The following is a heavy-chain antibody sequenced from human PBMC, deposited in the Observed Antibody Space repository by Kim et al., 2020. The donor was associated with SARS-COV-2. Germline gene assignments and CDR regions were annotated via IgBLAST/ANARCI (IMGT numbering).Heavy chain of an antibody. CDR2: TYYRSKWYN. CDR1: GDSVSSNSAA. Sequence: SQTLSLTCAISGDSVSSNSAAWNWIRQSPSRGLEWLGRTYYRSKWYNDYAVSVKSRITINPDTSKNQFSLQLNSVTPEDTAVYYCARVLHPTAMVTGVFDPWGQGTLVTVSS. V-gene: IGHV6-1*01. D-gene: IGHD5-18*01. CDR3: ARVLHPTAMVTGVFDP. J-gene: IGHJ5*02.